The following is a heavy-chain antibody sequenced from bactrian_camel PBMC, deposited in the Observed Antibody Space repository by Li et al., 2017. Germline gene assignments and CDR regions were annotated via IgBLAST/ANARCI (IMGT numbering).Heavy chain of an antibody. CDR1: GSTYSTYC. J-gene: IGHJ4*01. CDR3: AARAGIAGPWYPLETTSYNH. CDR2: LKSDGRT. V-gene: IGHV3S9*01. D-gene: IGHD5*01. Sequence: VQLVESGGGSVQAGGSLRLSCAASGSTYSTYCLGWFRQVSGKKREGVARLKSDGRTWYADSVKGRFTISIDNAKTTIWLQMNNLKPEDTAKYYCAARAGIAGPWYPLETTSYNHWGQGTQVTVS.